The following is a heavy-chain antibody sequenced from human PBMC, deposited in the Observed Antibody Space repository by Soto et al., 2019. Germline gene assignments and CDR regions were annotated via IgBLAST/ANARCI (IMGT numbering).Heavy chain of an antibody. CDR1: GFTFTNAW. V-gene: IGHV3-15*01. CDR3: STGRIVGDY. D-gene: IGHD1-26*01. Sequence: EVQLVESGGGLVKPGGSLRLSCAASGFTFTNAWMSWVRQAPGKGLEWVGRVKSKTDGGTTDYATPVKGRFTISRDDSKNTLNLQMNSLKTEDTAVYYCSTGRIVGDYWGQGTLVTVSS. J-gene: IGHJ4*02. CDR2: VKSKTDGGTT.